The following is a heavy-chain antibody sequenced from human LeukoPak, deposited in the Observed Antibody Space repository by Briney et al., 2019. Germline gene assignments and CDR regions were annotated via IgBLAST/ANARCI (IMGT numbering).Heavy chain of an antibody. V-gene: IGHV1-8*01. J-gene: IGHJ4*02. CDR2: MNPNTGDT. Sequence: GASVRISCKASGYAFTGYDINWGRQATGQGLEWMGWMNPNTGDTGYAQNFQGRLTMTRNTSIDTAYMELSGLRSEDTAIYYCTRGSLSGSSRDYWGQGTLVTVSS. D-gene: IGHD1-26*01. CDR1: GYAFTGYD. CDR3: TRGSLSGSSRDY.